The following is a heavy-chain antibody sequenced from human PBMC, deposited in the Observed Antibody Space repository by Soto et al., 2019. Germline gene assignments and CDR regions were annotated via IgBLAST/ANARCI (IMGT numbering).Heavy chain of an antibody. V-gene: IGHV3-48*01. J-gene: IGHJ4*02. CDR1: VFTFNSYS. CDR3: ARAGYYGSGILL. D-gene: IGHD3-10*01. Sequence: EVQLVESGGGLVQPGGSLRLTCAASVFTFNSYSMNWVRQAPGKGLEWVSYISSSSSTIYYADSVKGRFTISRDNAKNSLYLRINGLRVEDTAVYYCARAGYYGSGILLWGQVNLVTVSS. CDR2: ISSSSSTI.